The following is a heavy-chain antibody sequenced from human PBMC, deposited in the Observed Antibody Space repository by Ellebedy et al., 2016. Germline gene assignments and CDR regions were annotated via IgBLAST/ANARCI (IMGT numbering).Heavy chain of an antibody. Sequence: GESLKISCAASGFTFSSYGMNWVRQAPGKGLEWVSHITISAVTYHADSVKGRFTVSRDNSKSTLYLQMNSLRGEDTAVYYCARGDCSVGDCPLELTGLDVWGQGTTVTVSS. D-gene: IGHD2-15*01. V-gene: IGHV3-23*01. CDR1: GFTFSSYG. J-gene: IGHJ6*02. CDR3: ARGDCSVGDCPLELTGLDV. CDR2: ITISAVT.